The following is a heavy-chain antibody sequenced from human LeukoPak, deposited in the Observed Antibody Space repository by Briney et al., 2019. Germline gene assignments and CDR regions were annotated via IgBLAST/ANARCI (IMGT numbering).Heavy chain of an antibody. Sequence: GGSLRLSCSASGFTFSSYAMHWVRQAPGKGLEYVSAISSNGGSTYYADPVKGRFTISRDNSKNTLYLQMSSLRAEDPAVYYCVKGMDIAMVSAFDYWGQGTLVTVSS. V-gene: IGHV3-64D*09. J-gene: IGHJ4*02. CDR3: VKGMDIAMVSAFDY. CDR2: ISSNGGST. D-gene: IGHD5-18*01. CDR1: GFTFSSYA.